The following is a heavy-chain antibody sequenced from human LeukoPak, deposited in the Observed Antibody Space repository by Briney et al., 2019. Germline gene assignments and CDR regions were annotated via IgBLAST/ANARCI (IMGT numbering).Heavy chain of an antibody. D-gene: IGHD3-10*01. V-gene: IGHV4-4*02. Sequence: SETLSLTCAVSGGSISSSNWWSWVRQPPGKGLEWIGEIYHIGSANYNPSLKSRVSISVDKSKNQFSLKLTSVTAADTAVYYCATDGVRTASGAFDIWGQGTMVRLF. CDR3: ATDGVRTASGAFDI. CDR2: IYHIGSA. CDR1: GGSISSSNW. J-gene: IGHJ3*02.